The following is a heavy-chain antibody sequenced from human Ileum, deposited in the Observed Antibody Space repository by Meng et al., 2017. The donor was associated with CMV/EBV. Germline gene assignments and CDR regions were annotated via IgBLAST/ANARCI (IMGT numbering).Heavy chain of an antibody. CDR2: ISYTGSYI. J-gene: IGHJ4*02. CDR3: ARAPIAARQGYFDF. Sequence: GGSLRLSCAASGFTFNQHPMNWVHQAPGKGLEWVSSISYTGSYIDYADSVKGRFTISRDNANNSVYLQMNSLRVEDTAVYYCARAPIAARQGYFDFWGQGALVTVSS. CDR1: GFTFNQHP. D-gene: IGHD6-6*01. V-gene: IGHV3-21*01.